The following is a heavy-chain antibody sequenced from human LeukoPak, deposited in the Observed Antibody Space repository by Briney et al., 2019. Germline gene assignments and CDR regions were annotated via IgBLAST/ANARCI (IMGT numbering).Heavy chain of an antibody. D-gene: IGHD4-17*01. CDR2: MYYSGSI. CDR1: GGSVSSGNYY. Sequence: SETLSLTCTVSGGSVSSGNYYWNWIRQPPGKGLEWIGCMYYSGSINYNPSLKSRVTISVDTPKNQFSLKLSSVTPADTAVYYCARGYGDYGGWFGPWGQGILVTVSS. V-gene: IGHV4-61*01. CDR3: ARGYGDYGGWFGP. J-gene: IGHJ5*02.